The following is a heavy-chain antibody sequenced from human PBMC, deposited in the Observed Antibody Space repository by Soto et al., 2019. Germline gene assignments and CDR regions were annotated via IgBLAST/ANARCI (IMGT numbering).Heavy chain of an antibody. CDR2: ISSSGSTI. CDR1: GFTFSDYY. CDR3: ARDWPTPSIAARHYFDY. J-gene: IGHJ4*02. Sequence: GGSLRLSCAASGFTFSDYYMSWIRQAPGKGLEWVSYISSSGSTIYYADSVKGRFTISRDNAKNSLYLQMNSLRAEDTAVYYCARDWPTPSIAARHYFDYWGQGTLVTVSS. D-gene: IGHD6-6*01. V-gene: IGHV3-11*01.